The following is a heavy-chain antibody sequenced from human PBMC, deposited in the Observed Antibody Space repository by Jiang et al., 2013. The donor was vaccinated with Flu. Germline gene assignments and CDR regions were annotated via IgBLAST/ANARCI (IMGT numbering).Heavy chain of an antibody. CDR1: GGSLSGYF. Sequence: VALLKPSETLSLTCGVYGGSLSGYFWTWIRQPPGKGLEWIGEIDHRGNTHRNSSLKSRVTMSVDLSKRQVSLKLTAVTAADTAVYYCARGKPDLSDYTSAWYDFWGQGTLVIVSS. CDR2: IDHRGNT. V-gene: IGHV4-34*01. CDR3: ARGKPDLSDYTSAWYDF. D-gene: IGHD6-19*01. J-gene: IGHJ5*01.